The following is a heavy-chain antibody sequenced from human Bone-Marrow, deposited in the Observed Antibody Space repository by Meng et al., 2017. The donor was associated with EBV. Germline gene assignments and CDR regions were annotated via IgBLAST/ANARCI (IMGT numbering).Heavy chain of an antibody. J-gene: IGHJ5*02. CDR1: GFTFSSYT. CDR3: ARASQYDSVWGSYRYFDWFDP. V-gene: IGHV3-21*01. D-gene: IGHD3-16*02. CDR2: ISGSSYI. Sequence: EVQLVESGGGLVKPGGSLILACAAAGFTFSSYTMNWVRQAPGKGLEWVSSISGSSYIYYADSVKGRFTISRDNAKNSLYLQMNSLRAEDTAVYYCARASQYDSVWGSYRYFDWFDPWGQGTLVTVSS.